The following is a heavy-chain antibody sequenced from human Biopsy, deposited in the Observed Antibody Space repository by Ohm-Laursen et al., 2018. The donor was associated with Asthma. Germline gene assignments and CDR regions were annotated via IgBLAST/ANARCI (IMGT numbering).Heavy chain of an antibody. CDR3: ARTHERWTSIQDDALDI. CDR2: ISYDGGNK. J-gene: IGHJ3*02. Sequence: RSLRLSCAASGFTFSIYDIHWARQAPGKGLEWVAVISYDGGNKFYGDSVKGRFTLSRDNSRNTLYLQMNSLRVEDTAIYYCARTHERWTSIQDDALDIWGQGTMVIVSS. CDR1: GFTFSIYD. V-gene: IGHV3-30*03. D-gene: IGHD4-23*01.